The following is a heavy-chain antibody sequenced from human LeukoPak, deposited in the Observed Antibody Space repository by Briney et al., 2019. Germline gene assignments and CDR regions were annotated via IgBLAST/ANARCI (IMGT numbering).Heavy chain of an antibody. CDR3: ARCYGSGPYYMDV. CDR2: INHSGST. CDR1: GGSFSGYY. J-gene: IGHJ6*03. D-gene: IGHD3-10*01. Sequence: SETLSLTCAVYGGSFSGYYWSWIRQPPGKGLEWIGEINHSGSTNYNPSLKSRVTISVDTSKNQFSLKLSSVTAADTAVYYCARCYGSGPYYMDVWGKGTTATISS. V-gene: IGHV4-34*01.